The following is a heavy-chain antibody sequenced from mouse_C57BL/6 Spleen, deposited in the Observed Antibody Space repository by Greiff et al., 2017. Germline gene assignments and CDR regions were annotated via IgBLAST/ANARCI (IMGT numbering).Heavy chain of an antibody. CDR1: GYTFTSYW. CDR3: ARTVVATGDYFDY. J-gene: IGHJ2*01. D-gene: IGHD1-1*01. CDR2: IHPNSGST. Sequence: QVQLQQPGAELVKPGASVKLSCKASGYTFTSYWMHWVKQRPGQGLEWIGMIHPNSGSTNYNEKFKSKATLTVDKSSSTAYMQLSSLTSEDSAVYYGARTVVATGDYFDYWGQGTTLTVSS. V-gene: IGHV1-64*01.